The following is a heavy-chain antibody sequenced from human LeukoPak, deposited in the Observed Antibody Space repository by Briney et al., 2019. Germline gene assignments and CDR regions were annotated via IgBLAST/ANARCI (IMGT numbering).Heavy chain of an antibody. CDR1: GFTFSSYW. Sequence: PGGSLRLSCAASGFTFSSYWMSWVRQAPGKGLEWVANIKQDGSEKYYVDSVKGRFTISRDNSKNTLYLQMNSLRAEDTAVYYCAKAPNYYYDSRPDDYWGQGTLVTVSS. CDR3: AKAPNYYYDSRPDDY. D-gene: IGHD3-22*01. V-gene: IGHV3-7*03. CDR2: IKQDGSEK. J-gene: IGHJ4*02.